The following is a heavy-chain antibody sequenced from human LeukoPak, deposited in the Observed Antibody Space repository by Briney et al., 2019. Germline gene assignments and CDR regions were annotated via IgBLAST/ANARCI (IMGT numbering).Heavy chain of an antibody. Sequence: GGSLRLSCAASGFTFSSYSMTWVRQAPGKGLEWVSSISSSSSYIYYADSVKGRFTISRDNAKNSLYLQMNSLRAEDTAVYYCAKDGPYGGNGDTYFDYWGQGTLVTVSS. J-gene: IGHJ4*02. CDR2: ISSSSSYI. V-gene: IGHV3-21*01. CDR3: AKDGPYGGNGDTYFDY. D-gene: IGHD4-23*01. CDR1: GFTFSSYS.